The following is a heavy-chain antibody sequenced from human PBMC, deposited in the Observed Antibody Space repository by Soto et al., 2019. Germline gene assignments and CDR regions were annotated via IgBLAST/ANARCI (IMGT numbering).Heavy chain of an antibody. D-gene: IGHD6-13*01. Sequence: EVQLVESGGGLVQPGRSLRLSCAASGFTFDDYAMHWVRQAPGKGLEWVSGISWNSGSIGYADSVKGRFTISRDNAKNPLYLQMNSLRAEDTALYYCAKDMVGYSNHYYFDYWGQGTLVTVSS. CDR2: ISWNSGSI. CDR1: GFTFDDYA. J-gene: IGHJ4*02. V-gene: IGHV3-9*01. CDR3: AKDMVGYSNHYYFDY.